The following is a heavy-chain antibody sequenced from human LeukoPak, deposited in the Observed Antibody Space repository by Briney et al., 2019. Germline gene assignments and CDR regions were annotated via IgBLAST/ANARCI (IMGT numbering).Heavy chain of an antibody. V-gene: IGHV3-23*01. CDR2: ISADSGTT. Sequence: GGSLRLSCAASGFAFSIYPMIWARQAPGKGLEWVSSISADSGTTSYADSAKGRFTVSRDNSKRTLYLQMNSLRAEDTAVYYCATLMYTTGRQGFDSWGQGTRVTVSS. CDR3: ATLMYTTGRQGFDS. D-gene: IGHD1-1*01. CDR1: GFAFSIYP. J-gene: IGHJ4*02.